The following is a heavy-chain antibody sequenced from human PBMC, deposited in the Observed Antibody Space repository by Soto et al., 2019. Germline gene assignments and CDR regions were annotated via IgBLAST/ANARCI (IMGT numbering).Heavy chain of an antibody. CDR3: ARDRVITVAGTSLEY. D-gene: IGHD6-19*01. CDR1: GDSVSSNSAA. V-gene: IGHV6-1*01. CDR2: TYYRSKWYN. Sequence: SQTLSLTCAISGDSVSSNSAAWTWIRQSPSRGLEWLGRTYYRSKWYNDYAGSVKSRISINPDTSKNQFSLQLNSVTPEDTAVYYCARDRVITVAGTSLEYWGQGTLVTVSS. J-gene: IGHJ4*02.